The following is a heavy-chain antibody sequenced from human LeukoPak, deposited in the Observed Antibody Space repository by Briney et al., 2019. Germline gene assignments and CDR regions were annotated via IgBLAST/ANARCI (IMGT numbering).Heavy chain of an antibody. CDR1: GGTISSSSYY. CDR3: ARYQTATTTVFDY. D-gene: IGHD1-1*01. J-gene: IGHJ4*02. Sequence: PSETLSLTCTVSGGTISSSSYYWGWIRQSPGKGLEWIGSIYYSGSTYYNPSLKSRVTISVDTSKNHFSLKLSSVTAADTAVYYCARYQTATTTVFDYWGQGTLVTVSS. CDR2: IYYSGST. V-gene: IGHV4-39*02.